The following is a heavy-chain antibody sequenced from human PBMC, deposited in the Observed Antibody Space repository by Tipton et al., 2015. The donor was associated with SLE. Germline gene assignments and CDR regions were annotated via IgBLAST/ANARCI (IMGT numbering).Heavy chain of an antibody. CDR2: VYYSGTT. CDR3: ARPHPYGLGSRGWFDP. Sequence: PGLVKPSETLSLTCTVSGGSISRNSFYWDWIRQPPGKGLEWIGSVYYSGTTYYNPSLKSRVIISVDTSKNQFSLQLTSVTAADTAVYYCARPHPYGLGSRGWFDPWGQGTLVTVSS. CDR1: GGSISRNSFY. V-gene: IGHV4-39*07. J-gene: IGHJ5*02. D-gene: IGHD3/OR15-3a*01.